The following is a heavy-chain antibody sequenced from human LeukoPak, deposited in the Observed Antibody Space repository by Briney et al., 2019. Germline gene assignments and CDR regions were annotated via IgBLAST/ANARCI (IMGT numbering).Heavy chain of an antibody. CDR3: ARERQPYSSGSFDY. J-gene: IGHJ4*02. CDR1: GGSISSGAYY. D-gene: IGHD6-19*01. CDR2: IYHSGST. V-gene: IGHV4-61*08. Sequence: PSETLSLTCTVSGGSISSGAYYWSWIRQPPGKGLEWIGYIYHSGSTYYNPSLKSRVTISVDTSKTQFSLKLSSVTAADTAVYYCARERQPYSSGSFDYWGQGTLVTVSS.